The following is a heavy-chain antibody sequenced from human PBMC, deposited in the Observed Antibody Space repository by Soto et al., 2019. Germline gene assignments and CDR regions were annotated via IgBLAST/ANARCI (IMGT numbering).Heavy chain of an antibody. CDR3: ARDQYCSSTSCYDG. D-gene: IGHD2-2*01. CDR2: IYSGGST. CDR1: GFTVSSNY. Sequence: ESGGGLVQPGGSLRLSCAASGFTVSSNYMSWVRQAPGKGLEWVSVIYSGGSTYYADSVKGRFTISRDNSKNTLYLQMNSLRAEDTAVYYCARDQYCSSTSCYDGWGQGTLVTVSS. J-gene: IGHJ4*02. V-gene: IGHV3-66*01.